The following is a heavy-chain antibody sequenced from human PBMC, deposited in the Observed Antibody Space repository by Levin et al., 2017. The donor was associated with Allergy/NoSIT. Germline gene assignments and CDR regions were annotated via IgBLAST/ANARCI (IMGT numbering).Heavy chain of an antibody. CDR3: VVGGTTFSY. CDR2: IKQDGSGK. V-gene: IGHV3-7*01. J-gene: IGHJ4*02. D-gene: IGHD1-26*01. CDR1: GFTFSNNW. Sequence: SCVTSGFTFSNNWMSWVRQAPGKGLEWVASIKQDGSGKYYVDSVKGRFTISRDNAKNSLYLQMNSLRAEDTAVYYCVVGGTTFSYWGQGTLATVSS.